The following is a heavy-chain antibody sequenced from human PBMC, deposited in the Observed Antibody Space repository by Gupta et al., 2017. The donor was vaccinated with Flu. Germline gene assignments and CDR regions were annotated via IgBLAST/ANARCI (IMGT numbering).Heavy chain of an antibody. CDR1: SSGVYY. Sequence: SSGVYYWSWNRQPPGKGLEWIGYIYYSGGTYYNPSLKSRVTISVDTSNNQFSLNLGYVTAADTAVYYCARGFYEGNSAWSYWGQGTLVTDSS. D-gene: IGHD5-12*01. V-gene: IGHV4-30-4*01. CDR3: ARGFYEGNSAWSY. J-gene: IGHJ4*02. CDR2: IYYSGGT.